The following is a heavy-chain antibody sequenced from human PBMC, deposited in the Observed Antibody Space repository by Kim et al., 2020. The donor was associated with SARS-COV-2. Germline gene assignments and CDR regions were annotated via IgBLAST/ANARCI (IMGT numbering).Heavy chain of an antibody. Sequence: SLRLSCAASGFMFNSHAMTWVRQAPGKGLERVAIISAGGRSIYYADSVKGRFTVSRDNSKNTLYLQMNSLRAEDTALYFCAKDQSGDYYYYSGMDVWGPATTATVSS. D-gene: IGHD1-26*01. CDR1: GFMFNSHA. CDR2: ISAGGRSI. V-gene: IGHV3-23*01. J-gene: IGHJ6*02. CDR3: AKDQSGDYYYYSGMDV.